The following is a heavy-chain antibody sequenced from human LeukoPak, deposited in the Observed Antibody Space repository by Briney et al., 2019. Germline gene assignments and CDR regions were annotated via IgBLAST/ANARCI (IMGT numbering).Heavy chain of an antibody. CDR3: ARDRGGGHMDV. CDR1: GFTFSSYG. V-gene: IGHV3-23*01. D-gene: IGHD2-15*01. Sequence: GGSLRLSCAASGFTFSSYGMSWVRQAPGKGLEWVSAISGSGGSTYYADSVKGRFTISRENAKNSLYLQINSLRAGDTAVYYCARDRGGGHMDVWGKGTTVTISS. CDR2: ISGSGGST. J-gene: IGHJ6*03.